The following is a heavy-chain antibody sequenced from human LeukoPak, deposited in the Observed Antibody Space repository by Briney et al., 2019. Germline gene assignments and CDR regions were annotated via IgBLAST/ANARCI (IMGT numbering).Heavy chain of an antibody. V-gene: IGHV4-59*01. CDR3: ARGPTYGDYSEGVFDI. CDR1: GGSISGYY. CDR2: IYCSGST. J-gene: IGHJ3*02. D-gene: IGHD4-17*01. Sequence: SETLSLTCTVSGGSISGYYWSWIRQPPGKGLEWIGYIYCSGSTNYNPSLMSRVTISLDTSKNQFSLKLGSVTAADTAVYYCARGPTYGDYSEGVFDIWGQGTMVTVSS.